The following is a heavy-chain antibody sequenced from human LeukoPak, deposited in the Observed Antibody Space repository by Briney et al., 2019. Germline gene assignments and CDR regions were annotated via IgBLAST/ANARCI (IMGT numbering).Heavy chain of an antibody. V-gene: IGHV4-39*07. J-gene: IGHJ4*02. CDR1: GGSISSSSYY. CDR2: IYYSGNT. Sequence: SETLSLTCSVSGGSISSSSYYWGWIRQPPGKGLEWIGSIYYSGNTYYNPSLKSRVTISVDKSKNQFSLKLSSVTAADTAVYYCARVGPGYDFWSGYPYLDYWGQGTLVTVSS. CDR3: ARVGPGYDFWSGYPYLDY. D-gene: IGHD3-3*01.